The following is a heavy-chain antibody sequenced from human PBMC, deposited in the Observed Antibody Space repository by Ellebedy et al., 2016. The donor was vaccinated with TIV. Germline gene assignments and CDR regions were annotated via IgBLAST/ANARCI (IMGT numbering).Heavy chain of an antibody. D-gene: IGHD4-23*01. CDR3: AREIIYGGYYFDY. J-gene: IGHJ4*02. CDR1: GFTFSSYG. V-gene: IGHV3-33*01. CDR2: IWSDGTTK. Sequence: GESLKISXAASGFTFSSYGMHWVRQAPGKGLEWVAVIWSDGTTKYYSDSVKGRFTISRDNSKNPLYLHMNSLRAEDTAVYYGAREIIYGGYYFDYWGQGTLVTVSS.